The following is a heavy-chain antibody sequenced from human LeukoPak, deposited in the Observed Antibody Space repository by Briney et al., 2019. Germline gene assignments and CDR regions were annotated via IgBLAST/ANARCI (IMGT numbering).Heavy chain of an antibody. Sequence: ASVKVSCKASGYTFTSYDINWVRQATGQGLEWMGWMNPNSGNTGYAQKFQGRLTMTRNTSISTAYMELSSLRSDDTAVYYCARIPGYSRNAFDIWGQGTMVTVSS. V-gene: IGHV1-8*01. CDR1: GYTFTSYD. CDR2: MNPNSGNT. J-gene: IGHJ3*02. D-gene: IGHD6-13*01. CDR3: ARIPGYSRNAFDI.